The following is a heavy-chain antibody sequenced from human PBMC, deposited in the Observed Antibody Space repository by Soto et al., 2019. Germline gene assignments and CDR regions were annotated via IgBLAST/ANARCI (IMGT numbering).Heavy chain of an antibody. CDR3: ARDTNYYASGSGVDY. V-gene: IGHV3-33*01. J-gene: IGHJ4*02. CDR2: IWYDGSNK. CDR1: RFTFSTYG. D-gene: IGHD3-10*01. Sequence: GGSLRLSCAASRFTFSTYGMHWVRQAPGKGLEWVAVIWYDGSNKYYADSVQGRFTISRDNSKNTLYLQMNSLRAEDTAVYFCARDTNYYASGSGVDYWGQGILVTVSS.